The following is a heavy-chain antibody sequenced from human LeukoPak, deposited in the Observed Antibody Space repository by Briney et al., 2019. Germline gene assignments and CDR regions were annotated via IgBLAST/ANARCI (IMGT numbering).Heavy chain of an antibody. Sequence: GGSLRLSCAASGFTFSSYSMNWVRQAPGKGLEWVSSISSSSSSYIYYADSVKGRFTISRDNAKNSLYLQMNSLRAEDTAVYYCARVGTVTTSFDYWGQGTLVTVSS. J-gene: IGHJ4*02. V-gene: IGHV3-21*01. D-gene: IGHD4-11*01. CDR1: GFTFSSYS. CDR3: ARVGTVTTSFDY. CDR2: ISSSSSSYI.